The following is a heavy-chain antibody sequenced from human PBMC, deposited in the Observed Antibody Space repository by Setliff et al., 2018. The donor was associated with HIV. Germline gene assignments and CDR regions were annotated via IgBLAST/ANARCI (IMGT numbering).Heavy chain of an antibody. CDR1: YH. CDR3: ARLLEGPDYSSDFRYFDWFPDV. V-gene: IGHV4-4*08. D-gene: IGHD3-9*01. J-gene: IGHJ4*02. CDR2: IHTTGSP. Sequence: YHWGWIRQPPGRGLEWIGSIHTTGSPKNNPSLQSRVSISIDMAKSLFSLELSSVTAADTAVYYCARLLEGPDYSSDFRYFDWFPDVWGQGTLVTVSS.